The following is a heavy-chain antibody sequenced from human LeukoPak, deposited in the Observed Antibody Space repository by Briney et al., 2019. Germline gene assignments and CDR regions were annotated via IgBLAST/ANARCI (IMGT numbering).Heavy chain of an antibody. J-gene: IGHJ4*02. Sequence: GGSLRLSCAASGFTFSSYWMHWVRQAPGKGLVWVSRINSDGSSINYADSVKGRFTISRDNAKNALYLQINNLRAEETAVYYCAENYYDSSGYFGYWGQGTLVTVSS. CDR3: AENYYDSSGYFGY. CDR2: INSDGSSI. CDR1: GFTFSSYW. V-gene: IGHV3-74*01. D-gene: IGHD3-22*01.